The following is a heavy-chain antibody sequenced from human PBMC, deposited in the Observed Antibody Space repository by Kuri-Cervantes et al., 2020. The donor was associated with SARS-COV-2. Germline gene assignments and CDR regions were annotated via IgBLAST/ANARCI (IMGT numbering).Heavy chain of an antibody. V-gene: IGHV4-4*07. CDR2: IYSSGST. CDR3: ARVAASITMIVVVGNFDY. D-gene: IGHD3-22*01. CDR1: VGSISSYY. Sequence: SCTGSVGSISSYYWSWIRQPAGKGLEWIGRIYSSGSTNHNPSLKSRVTMSVDTSKNQFSLKLSSVTAADTAVYYCARVAASITMIVVVGNFDYWGQGTLVTVSS. J-gene: IGHJ4*02.